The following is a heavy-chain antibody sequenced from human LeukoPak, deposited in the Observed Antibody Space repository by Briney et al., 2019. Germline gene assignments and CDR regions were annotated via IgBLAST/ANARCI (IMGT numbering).Heavy chain of an antibody. Sequence: SETLSLTCTVSGGSVSSGTYYWSWIRQPPGQGLEWIGYIYYSGSTNYNPSLKSRVTISVDTSKNQFSLRLSSVTAADTAVYYCARGGWQWLVRRRNWYFDLWGRGTLVTVSS. CDR3: ARGGWQWLVRRRNWYFDL. CDR1: GGSVSSGTYY. V-gene: IGHV4-61*01. CDR2: IYYSGST. J-gene: IGHJ2*01. D-gene: IGHD6-19*01.